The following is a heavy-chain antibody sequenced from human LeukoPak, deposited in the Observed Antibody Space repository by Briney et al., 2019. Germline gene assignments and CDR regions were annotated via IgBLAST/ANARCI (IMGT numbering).Heavy chain of an antibody. CDR1: AGTSSRFA. V-gene: IGHV1-69*01. CDR3: ARVVRPRYCTSASCYSKGWFDR. D-gene: IGHD2-2*01. J-gene: IGHJ5*02. CDR2: IIPIFGSA. Sequence: SATMASSNTAAGTSSRFAINWVRQPHRQGREWMGGIIPIFGSANYEQKFHDRVTITADESTSTAYMELSSLRSEDTAVYYCARVVRPRYCTSASCYSKGWFDRWGQGTLVTVSS.